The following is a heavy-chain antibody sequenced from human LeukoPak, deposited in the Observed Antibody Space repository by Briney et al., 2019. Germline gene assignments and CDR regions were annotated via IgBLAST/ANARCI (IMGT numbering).Heavy chain of an antibody. CDR2: IYYSGST. V-gene: IGHV4-59*01. D-gene: IGHD3-22*01. J-gene: IGHJ5*02. CDR3: ARDITYYYDSSGYYPGGNWFDP. Sequence: PSETLSLTCTVSGGSISSYYWSWIRQPPGKGLEWIGYIYYSGSTNYNPSLKSRVTMSVDTSKNQFSLKLSSVTAADTAVYYCARDITYYYDSSGYYPGGNWFDPWGQGTLVTVSS. CDR1: GGSISSYY.